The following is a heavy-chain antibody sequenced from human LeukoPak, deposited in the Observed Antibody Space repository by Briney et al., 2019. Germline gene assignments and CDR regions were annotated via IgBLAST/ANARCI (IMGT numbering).Heavy chain of an antibody. D-gene: IGHD3-22*01. CDR3: ASVNYYDSSGYYYVFGAFDI. Sequence: PSETLSLTCAVSGGSISSSNWWSWVRQPPGKGLEWIGEIYHSGSTNYNPSLKSRVTISVDKSKNQFSLKLSSVTAADTAVYYCASVNYYDSSGYYYVFGAFDIWGQGTMVAISS. CDR1: GGSISSSNW. V-gene: IGHV4-4*02. J-gene: IGHJ3*02. CDR2: IYHSGST.